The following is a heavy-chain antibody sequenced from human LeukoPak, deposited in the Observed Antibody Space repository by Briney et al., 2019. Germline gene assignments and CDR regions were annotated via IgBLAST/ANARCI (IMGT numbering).Heavy chain of an antibody. CDR3: ARASAYYDSSGYYQRGDY. CDR2: INPNSGGT. V-gene: IGHV1-2*02. CDR1: GYTFTGYY. J-gene: IGHJ4*02. D-gene: IGHD3-22*01. Sequence: GASVKVSCKASGYTFTGYYMHWVRQAPGQGLEWMGWINPNSGGTNYAQKFQGRVTVTRDTSISTAYMELSRLRSDDTAVYYCARASAYYDSSGYYQRGDYWGQGTLVTVSS.